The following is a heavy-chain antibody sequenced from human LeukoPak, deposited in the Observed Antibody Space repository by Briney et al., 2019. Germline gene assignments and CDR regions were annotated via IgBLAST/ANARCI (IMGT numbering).Heavy chain of an antibody. Sequence: GGSLRLSCAASGFAFSSHAMSWFRQAPGKGLEWVSGISGSGGSTYYADSVKGRFTISRENSKNTLYLRMNSLRAEDTAVYYCVKDQNVVVPAAPDAFDIWGQGTMVTVSS. V-gene: IGHV3-23*01. CDR3: VKDQNVVVPAAPDAFDI. D-gene: IGHD2-2*01. CDR1: GFAFSSHA. CDR2: ISGSGGST. J-gene: IGHJ3*02.